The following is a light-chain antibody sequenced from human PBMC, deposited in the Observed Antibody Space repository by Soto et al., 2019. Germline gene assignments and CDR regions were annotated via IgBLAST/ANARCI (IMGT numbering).Light chain of an antibody. Sequence: DVEMTQSPLSLLVTLGQPASISCRSSQSLVYSDGNTYLNWFHQRPGQSPRRLIYKVSNRDSGVPDRSIRSKSLTYFTPKIRRVEAEDVRVYYGMQAQHWTYTFGQETKLENK. CDR1: QSLVYSDGNTY. V-gene: IGKV2-30*01. J-gene: IGKJ2*01. CDR3: MQAQHWTYT. CDR2: KVS.